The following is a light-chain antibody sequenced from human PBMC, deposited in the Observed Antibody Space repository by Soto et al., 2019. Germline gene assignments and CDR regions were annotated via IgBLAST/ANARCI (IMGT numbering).Light chain of an antibody. CDR1: HRVSSY. CDR3: QQRSNWPPWT. CDR2: DAS. J-gene: IGKJ1*01. V-gene: IGKV3-11*01. Sequence: EILMTQSPATLSVSPGESATLSCSASHRVSSYLAWYQQKPGQAPRLLIYDASNRATGIPARFSGSGSGTDFTLTISSLEPEDFAVYYCQQRSNWPPWTFGQGTKVDIK.